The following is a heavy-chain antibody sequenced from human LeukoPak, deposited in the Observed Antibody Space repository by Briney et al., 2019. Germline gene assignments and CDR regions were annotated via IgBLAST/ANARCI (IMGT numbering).Heavy chain of an antibody. CDR1: GGSFSGYY. D-gene: IGHD1-26*01. V-gene: IGHV4-59*10. CDR2: IYTSGNT. CDR3: ARVVGGWFDP. Sequence: SETLSLTCAVYGGSFSGYYWSWIRQPAGKGLEWIGRIYTSGNTNYNPSLKSRVTISADTSKNQFSLKLSSVTAADTAVYYCARVVGGWFDPWGQGTLVTVSS. J-gene: IGHJ5*02.